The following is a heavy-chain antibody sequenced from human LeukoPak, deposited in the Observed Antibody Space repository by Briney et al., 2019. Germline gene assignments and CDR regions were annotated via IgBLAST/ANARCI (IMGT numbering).Heavy chain of an antibody. J-gene: IGHJ4*02. CDR3: ARVPPDYYDTSGHHYFDY. CDR1: GGSISSSSYY. Sequence: SETLSLTCTVSGGSISSSSYYWGWIRQPPGKGLEWIGSMYYSGSTYYNPSLRSRVTISVDTSKNQFSLKLSSVTAADTAVYYCARVPPDYYDTSGHHYFDYWGQGTLVTVSS. V-gene: IGHV4-39*01. CDR2: MYYSGST. D-gene: IGHD3-22*01.